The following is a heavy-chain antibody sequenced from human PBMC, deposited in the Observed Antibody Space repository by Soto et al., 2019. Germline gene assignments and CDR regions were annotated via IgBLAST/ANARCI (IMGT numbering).Heavy chain of an antibody. Sequence: KPSETLSLTCTVSGGSVSSGSYYWSWIRQPPGKGLEWIGYIYYSGSTNYNPSLKSRVTISVDTSKNQFSLKLSSVTAADTAVYYCARVCSSTSCYRNYYYYGMDVWGQGTTVTVSS. D-gene: IGHD2-2*01. CDR1: GGSVSSGSYY. CDR2: IYYSGST. J-gene: IGHJ6*02. CDR3: ARVCSSTSCYRNYYYYGMDV. V-gene: IGHV4-61*01.